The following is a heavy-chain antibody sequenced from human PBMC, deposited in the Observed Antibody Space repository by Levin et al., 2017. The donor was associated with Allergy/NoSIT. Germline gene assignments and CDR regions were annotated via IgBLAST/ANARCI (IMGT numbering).Heavy chain of an antibody. V-gene: IGHV3-30-3*01. D-gene: IGHD6-13*01. CDR1: GFTFTNYA. Sequence: PGGSLRLSCAASGFTFTNYAMHWVRQAPGKGLEWVAVISYDGSKEYYADSVKGRFTLSRDNSMNTLFLQMNSLRAEDTAVYYCATRGSWYYFESWGQGTLATVSS. CDR3: ATRGSWYYFES. J-gene: IGHJ4*02. CDR2: ISYDGSKE.